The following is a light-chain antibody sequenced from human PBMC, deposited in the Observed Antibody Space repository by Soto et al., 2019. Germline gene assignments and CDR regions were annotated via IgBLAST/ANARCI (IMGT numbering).Light chain of an antibody. CDR1: QSITSY. V-gene: IGKV1-39*01. CDR3: QQSDSTPIT. J-gene: IGKJ5*01. Sequence: DIPMTQSPSSLSASVGDRVTITCRAGQSITSYLNWYQQKPGKAPKLLIYGASTLQGGVPSRFSGSGSGTDFTLTISSLQPEDFATYYGQQSDSTPITFGQGTRLEIK. CDR2: GAS.